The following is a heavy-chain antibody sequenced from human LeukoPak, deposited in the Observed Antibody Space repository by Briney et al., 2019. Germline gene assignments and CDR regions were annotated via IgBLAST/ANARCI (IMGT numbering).Heavy chain of an antibody. Sequence: SETLSLTCTVSGRSVSSYYWSCIRQPPGKELEWIGYIHHSGRSNYYPSPKSRSTISVEPPKNPFSLKLTSVIAADTAVYYCGNYDSSGYVDNWGPATLVTVSS. CDR3: GNYDSSGYVDN. CDR2: IHHSGRS. V-gene: IGHV4-59*08. D-gene: IGHD3-22*01. J-gene: IGHJ4*02. CDR1: GRSVSSYY.